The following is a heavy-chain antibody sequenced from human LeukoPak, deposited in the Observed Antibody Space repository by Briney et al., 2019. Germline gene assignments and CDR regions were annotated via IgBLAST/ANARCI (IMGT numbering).Heavy chain of an antibody. CDR1: GYTFTGYY. CDR3: ARHGTTVTTFGY. J-gene: IGHJ4*02. V-gene: IGHV1-2*06. D-gene: IGHD4-17*01. CDR2: INPNSGGT. Sequence: ASVKVSCKASGYTFTGYYMHWGRQAPGQGLEWMGRINPNSGGTNYAQKFQGRVTMTRDTSISTAYMELSRLRSDDTAVYYCARHGTTVTTFGYWGQGTLVTVSS.